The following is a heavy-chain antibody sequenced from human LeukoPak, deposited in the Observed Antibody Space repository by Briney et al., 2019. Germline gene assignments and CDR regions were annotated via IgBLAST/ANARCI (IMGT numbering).Heavy chain of an antibody. Sequence: SETLSLTCTVSGGSISSYYWSWIRQPPGKGLEWIGYIYHTGSTNYNPSLKSRVTISVDTSKNQFSLNLNSVTAADTAEYYCARAPGSAYYPYYYMDVWGKGTTVTVSS. V-gene: IGHV4-59*01. J-gene: IGHJ6*03. CDR3: ARAPGSAYYPYYYMDV. D-gene: IGHD6-19*01. CDR2: IYHTGST. CDR1: GGSISSYY.